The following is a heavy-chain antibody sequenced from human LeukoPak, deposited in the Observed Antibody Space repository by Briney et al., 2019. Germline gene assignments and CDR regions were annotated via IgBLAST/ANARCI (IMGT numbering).Heavy chain of an antibody. V-gene: IGHV3-48*03. CDR2: ISSSGSTI. J-gene: IGHJ2*01. Sequence: GGSLRLSCAASGFTFSSYEMNWVRQAPGKGLEWVSYISSSGSTIYYADSVKGRFTISRDNAKNSLYLQMNSLRAGDTALYYCAKDRRHTVSGGYFDLWGRGTLVIVSS. CDR1: GFTFSSYE. D-gene: IGHD3-10*01. CDR3: AKDRRHTVSGGYFDL.